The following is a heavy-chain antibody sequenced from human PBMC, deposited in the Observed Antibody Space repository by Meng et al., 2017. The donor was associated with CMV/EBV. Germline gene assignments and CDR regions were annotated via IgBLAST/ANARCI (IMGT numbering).Heavy chain of an antibody. Sequence: GESPKISCAASGFTFSSYEMNWVRQAPGKGLEWVSYISSSGSTIYYADSVKGRFTISRDNAKNSLYLQMNSLRAEDTAVYYCARGPLRPYSSSSGSGYFDYWGQGTLVTVSS. V-gene: IGHV3-48*03. CDR2: ISSSGSTI. CDR1: GFTFSSYE. D-gene: IGHD6-6*01. J-gene: IGHJ4*02. CDR3: ARGPLRPYSSSSGSGYFDY.